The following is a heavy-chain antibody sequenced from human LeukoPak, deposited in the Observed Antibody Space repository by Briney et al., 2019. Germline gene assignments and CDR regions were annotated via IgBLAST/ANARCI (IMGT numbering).Heavy chain of an antibody. D-gene: IGHD3-3*01. V-gene: IGHV3-15*01. J-gene: IGHJ4*02. CDR1: RFTSCKAW. Sequence: PVRSPRLTCAASRFTSCKAWISSVRQAPGHRLECFGRIKSQTDGGTADYAAPDKGIFIIPRDDSKNTLYLQMNSLKTEDTALYYCTTEPSWSIFYLDYWGQGTLVTVSS. CDR3: TTEPSWSIFYLDY. CDR2: IKSQTDGGTA.